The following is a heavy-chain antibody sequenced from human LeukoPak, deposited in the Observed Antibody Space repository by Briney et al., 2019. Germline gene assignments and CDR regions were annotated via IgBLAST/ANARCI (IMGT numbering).Heavy chain of an antibody. J-gene: IGHJ5*02. Sequence: ASVKVSCNASGYSFTGYYMHWVRQAPGQGLEWMGWINPNSGGTNYAQKFQGRVTMTRDTSISTAYMELSRLRSDDTAVYYCARAAIAPQANWFDPWGQGALVTVSS. CDR1: GYSFTGYY. V-gene: IGHV1-2*02. CDR3: ARAAIAPQANWFDP. CDR2: INPNSGGT.